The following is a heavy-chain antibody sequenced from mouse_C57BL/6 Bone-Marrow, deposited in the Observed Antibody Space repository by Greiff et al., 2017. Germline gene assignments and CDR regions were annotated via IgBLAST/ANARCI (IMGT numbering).Heavy chain of an antibody. J-gene: IGHJ4*01. CDR2: LSNGGSYT. D-gene: IGHD2-3*01. V-gene: IGHV5-4*01. Sequence: EVHLVESGGGLVKPGGSLKLSCAASGFTFSSYALSWVRQTPEKRLEWVATLSNGGSYTYYPDNVKGRFTISRDNAKNNLYLQMSHLKSEDTAMFYCARGDGYPLAMDYWGQGTSVTVSS. CDR1: GFTFSSYA. CDR3: ARGDGYPLAMDY.